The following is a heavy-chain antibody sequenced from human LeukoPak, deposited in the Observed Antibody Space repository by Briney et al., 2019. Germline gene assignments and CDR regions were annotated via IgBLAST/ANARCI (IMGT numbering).Heavy chain of an antibody. CDR1: GFTFRNYV. V-gene: IGHV3-30-3*01. J-gene: IGHJ4*02. CDR2: TSSDLNVK. CDR3: AREGYYGSGSPPSLYFDY. D-gene: IGHD3-10*01. Sequence: GGSLGLSCAASGFTFRNYVIHWVRQAPGKGLEWVAVTSSDLNVKLYADSVKGRFTISRDNSRSTLYLQMNSLRPEDTAIYYCAREGYYGSGSPPSLYFDYWGQGTLVTVSS.